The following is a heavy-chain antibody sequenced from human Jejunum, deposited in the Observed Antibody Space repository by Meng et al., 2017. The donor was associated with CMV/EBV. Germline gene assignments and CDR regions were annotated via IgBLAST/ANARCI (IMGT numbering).Heavy chain of an antibody. CDR1: AFRFPSNL. J-gene: IGHJ3*01. Sequence: AASAFRFPSNLMTWVRQAPGKGLGWVANITVDGSETYYVDSVRGRFTISRDNAKTSLYLQMNGLRVEDTAVYYCARMSYGFEFFDVWGQGTMVTVSS. CDR3: ARMSYGFEFFDV. CDR2: ITVDGSET. V-gene: IGHV3-7*01. D-gene: IGHD1-26*01.